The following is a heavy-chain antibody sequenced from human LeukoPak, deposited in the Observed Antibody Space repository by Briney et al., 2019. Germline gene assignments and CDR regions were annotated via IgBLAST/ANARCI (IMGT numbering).Heavy chain of an antibody. CDR1: GYTFTSYY. D-gene: IGHD3-10*01. Sequence: GASVKVSCKASGYTFTSYYMHWVRQAPGQGLEWMGIINPSGGSTSYAQKFQGRVTMTRDTSTSTVYMELSSLRSEDTAVYYCAREVRSLSAHQYYHGSGTTLDWFDPWGQGTLVTVSS. J-gene: IGHJ5*02. CDR3: AREVRSLSAHQYYHGSGTTLDWFDP. CDR2: INPSGGST. V-gene: IGHV1-46*03.